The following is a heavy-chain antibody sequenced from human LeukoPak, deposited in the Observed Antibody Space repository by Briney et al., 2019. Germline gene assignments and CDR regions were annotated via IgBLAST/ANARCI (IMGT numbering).Heavy chain of an antibody. J-gene: IGHJ4*02. Sequence: SETLSLTCTVSGGSISSYYWSWIRQPPGKGLEWIGYIYSTGRSNYSPSLESRVTISIDTSKSHFSLKLTSVTAADTAVYYCARGYSNSWYYFDYWGQGTLVTVSS. D-gene: IGHD6-13*01. CDR2: IYSTGRS. V-gene: IGHV4-4*09. CDR1: GGSISSYY. CDR3: ARGYSNSWYYFDY.